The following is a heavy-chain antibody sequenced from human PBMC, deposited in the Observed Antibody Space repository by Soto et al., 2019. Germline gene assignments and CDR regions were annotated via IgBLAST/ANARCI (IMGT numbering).Heavy chain of an antibody. CDR1: GGSISSGGYS. Sequence: SETLSLTCAVSGGSISSGGYSWSWIRQPPGKGLEWIGYIYHSGSTYYNPSLKSRVTISVDTSKNQFSLKLSSVTAADTAVYYCARTNTAMVSYGMDVWGQGTTVTVSS. D-gene: IGHD5-18*01. J-gene: IGHJ6*02. CDR2: IYHSGST. V-gene: IGHV4-30-2*01. CDR3: ARTNTAMVSYGMDV.